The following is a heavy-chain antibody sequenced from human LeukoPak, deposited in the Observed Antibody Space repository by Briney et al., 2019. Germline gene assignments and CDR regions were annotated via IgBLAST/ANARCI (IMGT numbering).Heavy chain of an antibody. CDR2: ISSSSSYI. CDR3: ATHYNWNSPNDY. Sequence: PEGSLRLSCAASGFTFSSYSMNWVRQAPGKGLEWVSSISSSSSYIYYADSVKGRFTISRDNAKNSLYLQMNSLRAEDTAVYYCATHYNWNSPNDYWGQGTLVTVSS. V-gene: IGHV3-21*01. J-gene: IGHJ4*02. CDR1: GFTFSSYS. D-gene: IGHD1-1*01.